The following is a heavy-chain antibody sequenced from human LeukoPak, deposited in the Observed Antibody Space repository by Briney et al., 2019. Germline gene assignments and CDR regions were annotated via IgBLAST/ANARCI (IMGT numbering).Heavy chain of an antibody. CDR2: IIPIFGTA. V-gene: IGHV1-69*05. Sequence: SVKVSCEASGGTFSSYAINWVRQAPGQGLEWVGRIIPIFGTAKYAQKFQRRVTITTDESTSTAYMELSSRRSEDTAVYYCARDWDDCGDLPDCFDYWGQGTLVTVSS. CDR1: GGTFSSYA. D-gene: IGHD4-17*01. CDR3: ARDWDDCGDLPDCFDY. J-gene: IGHJ4*02.